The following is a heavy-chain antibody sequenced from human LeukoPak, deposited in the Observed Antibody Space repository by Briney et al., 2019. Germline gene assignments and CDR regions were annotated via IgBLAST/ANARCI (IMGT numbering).Heavy chain of an antibody. Sequence: SETLSLTCTVSGGSISSSSYYWGWIRQPPGKGLEWIGNIYSSGSTYYNPSLKSRVTISVDTSKNQFSLKLSSLTAADTAVYYCARGGYYYLDVWGKGTTVTVSS. CDR1: GGSISSSSYY. J-gene: IGHJ6*03. CDR3: ARGGYYYLDV. V-gene: IGHV4-39*07. CDR2: IYSSGST.